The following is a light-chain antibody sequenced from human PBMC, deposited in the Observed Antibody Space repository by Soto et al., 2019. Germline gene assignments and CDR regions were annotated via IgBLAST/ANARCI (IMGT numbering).Light chain of an antibody. Sequence: EIVMTQSPATLSVSPGERATVSCRASQCVSSNLAWYQQKPGQAPRLLIYGASTRATGIPARFSGSGSGTEFTLTISSLQSEDFAVYYCQQYNNWPWTFGQGTKVEIQ. J-gene: IGKJ1*01. CDR1: QCVSSN. CDR2: GAS. V-gene: IGKV3-15*01. CDR3: QQYNNWPWT.